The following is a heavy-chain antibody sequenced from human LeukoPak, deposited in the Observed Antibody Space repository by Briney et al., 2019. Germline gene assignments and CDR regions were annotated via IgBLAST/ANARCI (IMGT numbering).Heavy chain of an antibody. CDR2: ISYDGSNK. J-gene: IGHJ4*02. V-gene: IGHV3-30*18. CDR1: GFTFSSYG. CDR3: AKEGTTGPYFDY. Sequence: GGSLRLSCAASGFTFSSYGMHWVRQAPGKGLEWVAVISYDGSNKYYADSVKGRFTISRDNSKNTLYLQMNSLRAEDTAVYYCAKEGTTGPYFDYWGQGTLVTVSS. D-gene: IGHD4-17*01.